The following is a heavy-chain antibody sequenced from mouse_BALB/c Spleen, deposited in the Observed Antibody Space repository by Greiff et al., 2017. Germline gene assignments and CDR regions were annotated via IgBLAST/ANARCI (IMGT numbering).Heavy chain of an antibody. CDR2: ISSGGST. D-gene: IGHD2-3*01. V-gene: IGHV5-6-5*01. J-gene: IGHJ3*01. Sequence: EVKLLQSGGGLVKPGGSLKLSCAASGFTFTSYAMSWVRQTPEKRLEWVASISSGGSTYYSDSVKGRFTISRDNARNILYLQMRSLRSEDTAMYYCARGGGYYDPFAYWGQGTLVTVSA. CDR1: GFTFTSYA. CDR3: ARGGGYYDPFAY.